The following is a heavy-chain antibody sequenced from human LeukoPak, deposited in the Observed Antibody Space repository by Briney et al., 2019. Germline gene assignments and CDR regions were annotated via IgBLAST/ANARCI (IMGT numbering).Heavy chain of an antibody. CDR1: GFTFNIYE. CDR2: INTDSSSI. CDR3: VRDATLIPGTVYFDY. Sequence: PGGSLRLSCAASGFTFNIYEMNWVREAPGKGLEWISHINTDSSSIHYADSMKGRFTISRDNAKNSLYLQMNNARGEDTAIYYCVRDATLIPGTVYFDYWGQGALVTVSS. J-gene: IGHJ4*02. D-gene: IGHD2-15*01. V-gene: IGHV3-48*03.